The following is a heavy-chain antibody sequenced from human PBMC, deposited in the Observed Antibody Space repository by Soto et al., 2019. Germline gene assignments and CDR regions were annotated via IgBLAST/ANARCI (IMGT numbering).Heavy chain of an antibody. D-gene: IGHD2-2*01. V-gene: IGHV4-34*01. J-gene: IGHJ6*03. CDR2: INHSGST. CDR3: ARGVSVNIVVVPAPSYCYYMDV. Sequence: SETLSLTCAVYGGSFSGYYWSWIRQPPGKGLEWIGEINHSGSTNYNPSLKSRVTISVDKSKNQFSLKLSSVTAADTAVYYCARGVSVNIVVVPAPSYCYYMDVWGKGTTVTVSS. CDR1: GGSFSGYY.